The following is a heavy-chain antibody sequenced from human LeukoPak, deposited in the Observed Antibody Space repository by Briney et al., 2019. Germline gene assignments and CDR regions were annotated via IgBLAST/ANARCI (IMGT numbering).Heavy chain of an antibody. CDR1: GDSVSSFY. D-gene: IGHD2-21*01. J-gene: IGHJ4*02. CDR2: IYYSGTT. V-gene: IGHV4-59*02. CDR3: ARGVVIAPQTFDY. Sequence: SETLSLTCTVSGDSVSSFYWSWIRQPPGKGLEWIGYIYYSGTTNYNPSLKSRVTISVDTTKFQFSLKLSSVTAADTAVYYCARGVVIAPQTFDYWGQGILVTVSS.